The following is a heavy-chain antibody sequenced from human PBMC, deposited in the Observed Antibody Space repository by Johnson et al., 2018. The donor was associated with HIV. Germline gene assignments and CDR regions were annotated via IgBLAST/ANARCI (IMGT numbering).Heavy chain of an antibody. J-gene: IGHJ3*02. Sequence: VSSNYMSWVRQAPGKGLEWVSAIGTAGDTYYPGSVKGRFTISRENAKNSLYLQMNSLRVEDTALYYCARGGLGYQNIHDPFDIWGQGTMVTVSS. V-gene: IGHV3-13*01. D-gene: IGHD3-16*02. CDR1: VSSNY. CDR2: IGTAGDT. CDR3: ARGGLGYQNIHDPFDI.